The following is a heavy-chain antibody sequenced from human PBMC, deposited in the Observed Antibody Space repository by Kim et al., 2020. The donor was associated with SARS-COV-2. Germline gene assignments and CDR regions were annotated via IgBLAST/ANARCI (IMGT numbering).Heavy chain of an antibody. CDR2: INHSGST. D-gene: IGHD3-10*01. CDR1: GGSFSGYY. CDR3: ARGSLGEGWFGEY. V-gene: IGHV4-34*01. Sequence: SETLSLTCAVYGGSFSGYYWSWIRQPPGKGLEWIGEINHSGSTNYNPSLKSRVTISVDTSKNQFSLKLSSVTAADTAVYYCARGSLGEGWFGEYWGQGTLVTVSS. J-gene: IGHJ4*02.